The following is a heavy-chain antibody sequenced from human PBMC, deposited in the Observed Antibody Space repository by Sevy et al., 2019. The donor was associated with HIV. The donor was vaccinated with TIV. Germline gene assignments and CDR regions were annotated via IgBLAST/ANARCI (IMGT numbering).Heavy chain of an antibody. V-gene: IGHV3-11*01. CDR3: ARDFTLVGGTDYYGMDV. CDR2: ISTSGTTI. J-gene: IGHJ6*02. Sequence: GGSLRLSCAASGFSFSDYYMSWIRQAPGKGLEWVSYISTSGTTIYYADSVRGRFTISRDNAMNSLYLQMNSLRAEDTAVYYCARDFTLVGGTDYYGMDVWGQRTTVTVSS. CDR1: GFSFSDYY.